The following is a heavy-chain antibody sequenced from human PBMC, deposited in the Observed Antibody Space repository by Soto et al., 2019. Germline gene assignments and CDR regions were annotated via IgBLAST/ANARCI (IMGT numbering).Heavy chain of an antibody. V-gene: IGHV3-66*01. D-gene: IGHD6-13*01. CDR3: ASMLNEQLVQVDYYYGMDV. CDR2: IYSGGST. J-gene: IGHJ6*02. Sequence: GGSLRLSCAASGFTVSSNYMSWVRQAPGKGLEWVSVIYSGGSTYYADSVKGRFTISRDNSKNTLYLQMNSLRAEDTAVYYCASMLNEQLVQVDYYYGMDVWGQGT. CDR1: GFTVSSNY.